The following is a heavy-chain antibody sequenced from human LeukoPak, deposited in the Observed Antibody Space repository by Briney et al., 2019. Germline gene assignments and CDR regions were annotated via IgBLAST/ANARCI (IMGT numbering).Heavy chain of an antibody. J-gene: IGHJ6*02. CDR2: ISAYNGNT. D-gene: IGHD2-2*01. V-gene: IGHV1-18*01. CDR1: GYTFTSYG. CDR3: ARDPRYCSSTSCYSLYGMDV. Sequence: GSVKVSCKASGYTFTSYGISWVRQAPGQGLEWMGWISAYNGNTNYAQKLQGRVTMTTDTSTSTAYMELRSLRSDDTAVYYCARDPRYCSSTSCYSLYGMDVWGQGTTVTVSS.